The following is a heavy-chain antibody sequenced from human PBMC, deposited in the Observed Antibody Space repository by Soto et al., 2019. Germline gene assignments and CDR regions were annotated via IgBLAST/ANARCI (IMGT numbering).Heavy chain of an antibody. V-gene: IGHV3-23*01. D-gene: IGHD2-2*01. J-gene: IGHJ4*02. Sequence: GGSLRLSCAASGFTFSSYAMGWVRQAPGKGLEWVSAISGSGGSTYYADSVKGRLTLSRDNSKNTLYLQMNSLRAEDTAVYYCSICSSTSCPTFDYWGQGTLVTVSS. CDR3: SICSSTSCPTFDY. CDR1: GFTFSSYA. CDR2: ISGSGGST.